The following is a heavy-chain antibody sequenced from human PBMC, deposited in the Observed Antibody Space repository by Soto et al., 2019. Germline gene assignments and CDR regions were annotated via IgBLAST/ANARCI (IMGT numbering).Heavy chain of an antibody. V-gene: IGHV1-3*05. D-gene: IGHD1-1*01. J-gene: IGHJ4*02. CDR1: GYTFTTYA. CDR3: ARTTDTSDDS. CDR2: INAGNGNT. Sequence: QVHLVQSGAEEKKPGASVKVSCKASGYTFTTYAIHWARQAPGQGLEWMGWINAGNGNTKYSQNFQGRVTITRDTSASTAYMELSSLRSEDTAVYYCARTTDTSDDSWGQGTLVTVSS.